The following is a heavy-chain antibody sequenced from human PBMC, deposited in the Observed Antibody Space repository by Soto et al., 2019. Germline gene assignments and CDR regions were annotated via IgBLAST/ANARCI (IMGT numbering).Heavy chain of an antibody. V-gene: IGHV3-48*03. CDR3: ARTPYGDYSDY. CDR1: GFTFSSFE. J-gene: IGHJ4*02. D-gene: IGHD4-17*01. Sequence: EVQLVESGGGLVQPGGSLRLSCAASGFTFSSFEMSWVRQAPGKGLEWLSYISSSGTTIYYADSIKGRFTISRDNAKNSLSLHMSGLRADDTATYFCARTPYGDYSDYWGPGTLVTVSS. CDR2: ISSSGTTI.